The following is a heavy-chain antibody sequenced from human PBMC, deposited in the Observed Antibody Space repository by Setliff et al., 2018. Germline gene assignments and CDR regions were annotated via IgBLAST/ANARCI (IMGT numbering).Heavy chain of an antibody. CDR3: ARDRRPFNWGGNDAFDI. V-gene: IGHV3-7*01. D-gene: IGHD7-27*01. J-gene: IGHJ3*02. CDR1: GFTFSSYW. CDR2: IKQDGSER. Sequence: PGGSLRLSCAASGFTFSSYWMSWVRQAPGKGLEWVANIKQDGSERYYVDSVKGRFTMSRDNAKNSLYLQMNSLRAEDTAVYYCARDRRPFNWGGNDAFDIWGQGTMVTVSS.